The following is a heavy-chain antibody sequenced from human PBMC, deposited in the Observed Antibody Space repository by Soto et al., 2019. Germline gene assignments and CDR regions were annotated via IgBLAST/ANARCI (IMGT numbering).Heavy chain of an antibody. CDR1: RVTFISYD. J-gene: IGHJ6*02. CDR2: IIPIFCTA. V-gene: IGHV1-69*05. D-gene: IGHD1-26*01. CDR3: AREAIVAGATTGMDV. Sequence: SAKVCCKASRVTFISYDIILLLHSPGQGLEWMGGIIPIFCTANYAQKFQGRVTMTTDTSTSTVYMELSRLRSDDTAVYYCAREAIVAGATTGMDVWGQGTTLNVS.